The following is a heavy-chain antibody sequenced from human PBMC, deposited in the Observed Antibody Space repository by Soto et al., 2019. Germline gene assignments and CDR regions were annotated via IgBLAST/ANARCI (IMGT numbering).Heavy chain of an antibody. Sequence: RGESLKISCKGSGYSFTSYWISWVRQMPGKGLEWMGRIDPSDSYTNYSPSFQGHVTISADKSISTAYLQWSSLKASDTAMYYCAASVAVAGDYWGQGTLVTVSS. V-gene: IGHV5-10-1*01. J-gene: IGHJ4*02. CDR2: IDPSDSYT. CDR1: GYSFTSYW. CDR3: AASVAVAGDY. D-gene: IGHD6-19*01.